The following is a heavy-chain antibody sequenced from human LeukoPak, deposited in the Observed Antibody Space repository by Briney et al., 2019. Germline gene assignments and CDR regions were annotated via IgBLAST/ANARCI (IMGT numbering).Heavy chain of an antibody. Sequence: SETLSLTCAVYGGSFSGYYWSWIRQPPGKGLEWIGEINHSGSTNYNPSLKSRVTISVDTSKNQFSLKLSSVTAADTAVYYCARRAQWVRFLYYFDYWGQGTLVTVSS. D-gene: IGHD5-12*01. CDR2: INHSGST. J-gene: IGHJ4*02. CDR1: GGSFSGYY. V-gene: IGHV4-34*01. CDR3: ARRAQWVRFLYYFDY.